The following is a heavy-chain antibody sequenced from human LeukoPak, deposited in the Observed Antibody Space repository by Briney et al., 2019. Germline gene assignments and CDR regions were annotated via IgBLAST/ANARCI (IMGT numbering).Heavy chain of an antibody. V-gene: IGHV5-10-1*01. Sequence: GESLKISCKGSGYSFTSYWIGWVRQMPGKGLEWMGRIDPSDSYTNYSPSFQGHVTISADKSISTAYLQWSSLKASDTAMYYCARQDNWNDSFDYWGQGTLVTVSS. J-gene: IGHJ4*02. CDR1: GYSFTSYW. CDR2: IDPSDSYT. CDR3: ARQDNWNDSFDY. D-gene: IGHD1-1*01.